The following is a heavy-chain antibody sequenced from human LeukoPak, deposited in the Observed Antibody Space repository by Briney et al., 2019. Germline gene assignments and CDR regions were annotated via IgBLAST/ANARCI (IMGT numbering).Heavy chain of an antibody. V-gene: IGHV3-30-3*01. CDR3: ARVGIGSSWYYPPHY. CDR1: GFTFSSYA. J-gene: IGHJ4*02. D-gene: IGHD6-13*01. Sequence: GGSLRLSCAASGFTFSSYAMHWVRQAPGKGLEWVAVIPYDGSNKYYADSVKGRFTISRDNSKNTLYLQMNSLRAEDTAVYYCARVGIGSSWYYPPHYWGQGTLVTVSS. CDR2: IPYDGSNK.